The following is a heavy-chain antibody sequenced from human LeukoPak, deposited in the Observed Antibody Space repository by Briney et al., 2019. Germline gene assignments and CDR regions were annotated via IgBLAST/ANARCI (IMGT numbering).Heavy chain of an antibody. J-gene: IGHJ3*02. V-gene: IGHV4-34*01. CDR1: GGSFSGYY. D-gene: IGHD3-22*01. CDR3: ARLFYYDRRPVRSAFDI. Sequence: SETLSLTCAVSGGSFSGYYWSWVRLPQGKGLEWIWEINHSGGTNYNPYLKSRVAISVDTSKNQFSLKLRSVTAADTAVYYCARLFYYDRRPVRSAFDIWGQGTMVTVSS. CDR2: INHSGGT.